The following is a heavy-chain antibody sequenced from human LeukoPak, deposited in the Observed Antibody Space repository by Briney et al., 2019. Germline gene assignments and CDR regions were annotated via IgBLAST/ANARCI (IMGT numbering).Heavy chain of an antibody. V-gene: IGHV4-59*01. J-gene: IGHJ4*02. CDR1: GCSISRYD. Sequence: PSETLSLTCTVSGCSISRYDWTWIRQPPGKGLEWIWHIYYNGRTNYNPSLNSRVTISVDTSKNQFSLKLTSVTAADTAVYYCARAGTVLGAEFDYWGQGTLVTVSS. CDR3: ARAGTVLGAEFDY. D-gene: IGHD1-26*01. CDR2: IYYNGRT.